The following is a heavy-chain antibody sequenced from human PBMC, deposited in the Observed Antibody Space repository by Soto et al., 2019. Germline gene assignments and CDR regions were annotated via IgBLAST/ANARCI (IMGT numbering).Heavy chain of an antibody. CDR2: ISYDGSNK. D-gene: IGHD1-26*01. CDR1: GFTFSSYG. V-gene: IGHV3-30*18. J-gene: IGHJ4*02. Sequence: ESGGGVVQPGRSLRLSCAASGFTFSSYGMHWVRQAPGKGLEWVAVISYDGSNKYYADSVKGRFTISRDNSKNTLYLQMNSLRAEDTDVYYCAKDRGGAADYWGQGTLVTVSS. CDR3: AKDRGGAADY.